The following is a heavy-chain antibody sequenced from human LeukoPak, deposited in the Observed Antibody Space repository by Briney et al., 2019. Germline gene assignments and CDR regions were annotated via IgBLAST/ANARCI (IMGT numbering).Heavy chain of an antibody. J-gene: IGHJ4*02. CDR2: ISGSGDST. D-gene: IGHD3-22*01. V-gene: IGHV3-23*01. CDR3: ATDVRDTSGHYDYFDS. Sequence: GGSLRLSCAASGFTFSTYAMSWVRQAPGKGLEWVSAISGSGDSTYYADSVKGRLTISRDNSRNTLYLQMNSLRVEDTAIYYCATDVRDTSGHYDYFDSWGQGTLVTVSS. CDR1: GFTFSTYA.